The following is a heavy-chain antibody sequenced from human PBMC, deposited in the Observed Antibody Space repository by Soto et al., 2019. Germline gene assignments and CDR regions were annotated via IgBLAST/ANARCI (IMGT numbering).Heavy chain of an antibody. CDR2: IYRGDST. V-gene: IGHV3-53*01. Sequence: DVQVVESGGGLIQPGGSLRLSCAASGFTVSNNYMSWVRQGPGKGLEWVSTIYRGDSTYYADSVKGRFTISRDNSTNTLYLLMNSLRSEDTAVYYCARYYDYSGATSGGMDVWGQGTTVTVSS. J-gene: IGHJ6*02. CDR3: ARYYDYSGATSGGMDV. CDR1: GFTVSNNY. D-gene: IGHD3-22*01.